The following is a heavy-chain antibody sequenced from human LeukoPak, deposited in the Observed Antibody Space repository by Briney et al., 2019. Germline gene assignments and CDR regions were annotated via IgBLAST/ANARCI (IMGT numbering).Heavy chain of an antibody. Sequence: SETLSLTCAVYGGSFSGYYWSWIRQPPGKGLEWIGYIYYSGSTNYNPSLKSRVTISVDTSKNQFSLKLSSVTAADTAVYYCARGIVGATDFDYWGQGTLVTVSS. J-gene: IGHJ4*02. D-gene: IGHD1-26*01. V-gene: IGHV4-59*01. CDR3: ARGIVGATDFDY. CDR2: IYYSGST. CDR1: GGSFSGYY.